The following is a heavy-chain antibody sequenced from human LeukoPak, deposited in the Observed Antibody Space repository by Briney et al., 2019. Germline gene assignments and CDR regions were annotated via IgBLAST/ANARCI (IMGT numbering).Heavy chain of an antibody. CDR2: INHSGST. V-gene: IGHV4-34*01. D-gene: IGHD2-2*01. J-gene: IGHJ5*02. Sequence: PSETLSLTCAVYGGSFSGYYWSWIRQPPGKGLEWIGEINHSGSTNYNPSLKSRVTISVDTSKNQFSLKLSSVTAADTAVYYCARGAAMINWFDPWGQGTLVTVSS. CDR3: ARGAAMINWFDP. CDR1: GGSFSGYY.